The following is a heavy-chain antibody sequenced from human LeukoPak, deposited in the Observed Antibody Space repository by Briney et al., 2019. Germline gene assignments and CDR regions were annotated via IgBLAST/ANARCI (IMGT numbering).Heavy chain of an antibody. D-gene: IGHD6-13*01. Sequence: GESLKISCKGSGYIFTSYWIGWVRQLPGKGLEWMGIIYPGDSDTRYSPSFQGQVTISADKSISTAYLQWSSLKASDTAMYYCARRPPTYSSSWYFDYWGQGTLVTVSS. V-gene: IGHV5-51*01. CDR1: GYIFTSYW. CDR2: IYPGDSDT. CDR3: ARRPPTYSSSWYFDY. J-gene: IGHJ4*02.